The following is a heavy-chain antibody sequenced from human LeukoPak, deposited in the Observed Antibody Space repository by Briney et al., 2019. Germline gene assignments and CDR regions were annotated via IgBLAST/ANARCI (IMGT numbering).Heavy chain of an antibody. D-gene: IGHD5-12*01. Sequence: EASVKVSCKASGYTFTSYGISWMRQAPGQGLEWMGWISAYNGNTNHAQKLQGRVTMTTDTSTSTAYMELRSLRSDDTAVYYCARDSGYENYYYYGMDVWGQGTTVTVSS. J-gene: IGHJ6*02. V-gene: IGHV1-18*01. CDR1: GYTFTSYG. CDR2: ISAYNGNT. CDR3: ARDSGYENYYYYGMDV.